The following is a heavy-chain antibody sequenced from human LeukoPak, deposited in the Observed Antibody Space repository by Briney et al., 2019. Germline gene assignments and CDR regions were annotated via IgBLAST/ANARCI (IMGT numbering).Heavy chain of an antibody. V-gene: IGHV4-59*11. CDR3: ARGEGERYYVNFFDY. CDR1: GGSLSGHY. Sequence: PSETLSLICSVSGGSLSGHYWSWSRQPPGKGLEWIGYFYYSGSTNYHPSLKSRVTISVDTSKNQFSLKVNSVTSADTAVYYCARGEGERYYVNFFDYWGHGKLVSVSS. J-gene: IGHJ4*01. CDR2: FYYSGST. D-gene: IGHD1-26*01.